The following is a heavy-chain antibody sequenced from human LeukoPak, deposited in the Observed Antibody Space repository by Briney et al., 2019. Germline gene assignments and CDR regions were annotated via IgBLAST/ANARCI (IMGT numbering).Heavy chain of an antibody. V-gene: IGHV3-7*01. CDR1: GFTFSSYW. J-gene: IGHJ4*02. Sequence: GGSLRLSCAASGFTFSSYWMSWVRQAPGKGLEWVANIKQDGSEKYYVDSVKGRFTISRDNAKNSLYLQMNSLRAEDTAVYYCARGGVGATWDFDYWGQGTLVTVSS. CDR2: IKQDGSEK. CDR3: ARGGVGATWDFDY. D-gene: IGHD1-26*01.